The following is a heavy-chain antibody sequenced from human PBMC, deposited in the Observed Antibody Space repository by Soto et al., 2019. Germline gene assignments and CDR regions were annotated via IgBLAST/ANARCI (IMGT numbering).Heavy chain of an antibody. Sequence: PGGSLRLSCAPSGFTFRSYGMHWVRQAPGKGPEWVAVISFDGSHIYYADSVKGRFTISRDNSKNTLYLQMNSLRAEDTAVYYCAKDPSEWDSSGSFFVGPLDNWGQGTLVTVSS. CDR1: GFTFRSYG. CDR3: AKDPSEWDSSGSFFVGPLDN. V-gene: IGHV3-30*18. CDR2: ISFDGSHI. D-gene: IGHD3-22*01. J-gene: IGHJ4*02.